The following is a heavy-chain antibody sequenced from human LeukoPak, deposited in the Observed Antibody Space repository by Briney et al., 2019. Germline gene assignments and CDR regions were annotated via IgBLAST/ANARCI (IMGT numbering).Heavy chain of an antibody. CDR2: IWYDGSNK. Sequence: GGSLRLSCAASGFIFSSHGMHWVRQAPGKGLEWVAVIWYDGSNKYSADSVKGRFTISRDNSKNTLYLQMNSLRAEDTAVYYCARDGGTSHFDYWGQGTLVSVSS. CDR1: GFIFSSHG. V-gene: IGHV3-33*08. D-gene: IGHD4-23*01. J-gene: IGHJ4*02. CDR3: ARDGGTSHFDY.